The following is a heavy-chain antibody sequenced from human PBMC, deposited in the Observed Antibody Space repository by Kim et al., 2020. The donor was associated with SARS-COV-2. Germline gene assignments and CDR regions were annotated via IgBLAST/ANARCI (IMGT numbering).Heavy chain of an antibody. CDR3: ARDIGSYSSGWIYYYYG. J-gene: IGHJ6*01. D-gene: IGHD6-19*01. CDR2: ISYDGSNK. V-gene: IGHV3-30*04. Sequence: GGSLRLSCAVSGFTFSSYAMHWVRQAPGKGLEWVAVISYDGSNKHYVDSVKGRFTISRDNSKNTLYLQMNSLRAEDTAVYYCARDIGSYSSGWIYYYYG. CDR1: GFTFSSYA.